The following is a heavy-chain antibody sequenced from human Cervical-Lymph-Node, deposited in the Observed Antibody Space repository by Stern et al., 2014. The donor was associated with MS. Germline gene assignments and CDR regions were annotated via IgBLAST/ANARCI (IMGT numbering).Heavy chain of an antibody. D-gene: IGHD5-24*01. CDR2: ISYDGGDT. V-gene: IGHV3-30*18. CDR3: AKQGGRRMATIHAFEI. J-gene: IGHJ3*02. Sequence: QVQLVQSGGGVVQPGGSLRLSCAASRFTFSDYGMHWVRQAPGKGLEWVALISYDGGDTYYADFVKGRGTISRDNSENTLYLQLNSLTTEDTAVYYCAKQGGRRMATIHAFEIWGQGTRVTVSS. CDR1: RFTFSDYG.